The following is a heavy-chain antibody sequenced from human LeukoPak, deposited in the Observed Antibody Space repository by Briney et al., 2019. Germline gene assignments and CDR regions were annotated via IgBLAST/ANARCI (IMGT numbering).Heavy chain of an antibody. V-gene: IGHV3-23*01. CDR3: AREYGSGSLDY. CDR2: ISGSGGST. Sequence: PGGSLRLSCAASGFTFSSYAMTWVRQAPGKGLEWVSSISGSGGSTSYAVSVKGRFTISRDNSKNTLYLQMNSLRAEDTALYYCAREYGSGSLDYWGQGTLVTVSS. J-gene: IGHJ4*02. D-gene: IGHD3-10*01. CDR1: GFTFSSYA.